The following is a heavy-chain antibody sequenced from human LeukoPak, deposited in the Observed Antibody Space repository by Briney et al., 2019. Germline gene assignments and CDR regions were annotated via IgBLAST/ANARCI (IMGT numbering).Heavy chain of an antibody. CDR1: GYTLTELS. CDR3: ATDAPQDGHHYFDY. J-gene: IGHJ4*02. V-gene: IGHV1-24*01. Sequence: ASVKVSCKVSGYTLTELSMHWVRPAPGKGLEWMGGFDPEDGETIYAQKFQGRVTMTEDTSTDTAYMELSSLRSEDTAVYYCATDAPQDGHHYFDYWGQGTLVTVSS. D-gene: IGHD2-15*01. CDR2: FDPEDGET.